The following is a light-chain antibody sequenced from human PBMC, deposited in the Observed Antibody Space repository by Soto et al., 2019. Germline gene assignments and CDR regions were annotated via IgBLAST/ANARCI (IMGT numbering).Light chain of an antibody. CDR1: SSDVGSYNF. Sequence: QSVLTQPASVSGSPGQSITISCTGTSSDVGSYNFVSWYQQHPGKAPKLIIYEVSNRPSGISNRFSGSKSDNTASLTISGLQAEDEADYYCSSYTSSTTSVFGIGIKLTVL. V-gene: IGLV2-14*01. CDR3: SSYTSSTTSV. J-gene: IGLJ1*01. CDR2: EVS.